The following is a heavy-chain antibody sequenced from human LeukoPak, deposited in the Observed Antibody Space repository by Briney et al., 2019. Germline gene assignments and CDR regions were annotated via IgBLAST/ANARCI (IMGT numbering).Heavy chain of an antibody. J-gene: IGHJ4*02. V-gene: IGHV3-23*01. CDR1: GFIFNNYA. CDR2: ISGSGYST. D-gene: IGHD1-26*01. Sequence: PGGSLRLSCVASGFIFNNYAMTWVRQAPGKGLEWVSAISGSGYSTYYADSVKGRFTISRDNSKNTLYLQMNSLRAEDTALYFCAQWSRYFDYWGQGTLVTVSS. CDR3: AQWSRYFDY.